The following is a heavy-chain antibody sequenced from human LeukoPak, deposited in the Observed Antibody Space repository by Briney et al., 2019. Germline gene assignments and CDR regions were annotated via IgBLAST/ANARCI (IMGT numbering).Heavy chain of an antibody. V-gene: IGHV4-39*01. CDR3: ARSPVSRGAFDI. D-gene: IGHD3-10*01. Sequence: PSETLSLTCTVSGGSISSSRYYWGWIRQPPGKGLEWIGSIYYSGSTYYNPSLKSRVTISVDTSRNQFSLKLSSVTAADTAVYYCARSPVSRGAFDIWGQGTMVTVSS. CDR2: IYYSGST. J-gene: IGHJ3*02. CDR1: GGSISSSRYY.